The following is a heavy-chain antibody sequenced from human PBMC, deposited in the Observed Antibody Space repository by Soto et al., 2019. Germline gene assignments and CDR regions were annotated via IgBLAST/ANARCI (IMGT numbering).Heavy chain of an antibody. D-gene: IGHD3-10*01. Sequence: QLQLQESGPGLVKPSETLSLTCTVSGGSINNSSFYWGWVRQPPGKRLEWIGSIYYSGSAYYNPSLTSPLTISVDTSKNQFSLNLSSVTAADTAVYFCARRPLVRGIIPYYFDSWGQGTLVTVSS. J-gene: IGHJ4*02. CDR1: GGSINNSSFY. CDR2: IYYSGSA. V-gene: IGHV4-39*01. CDR3: ARRPLVRGIIPYYFDS.